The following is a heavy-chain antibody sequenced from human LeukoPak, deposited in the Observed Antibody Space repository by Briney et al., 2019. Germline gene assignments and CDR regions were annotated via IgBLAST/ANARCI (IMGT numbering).Heavy chain of an antibody. J-gene: IGHJ6*02. D-gene: IGHD3-22*01. Sequence: GGSLRLSCAASGFTFSSYSMNWVRQAPGKGLEWVSSISSSSSYIYYADSVKGRFTISRDNAKNSLYLQTNSLRAEDTAVYYCARDSYYDSSGYYYYYYGMNVWGQGTTVTVSS. CDR1: GFTFSSYS. CDR3: ARDSYYDSSGYYYYYYGMNV. CDR2: ISSSSSYI. V-gene: IGHV3-21*01.